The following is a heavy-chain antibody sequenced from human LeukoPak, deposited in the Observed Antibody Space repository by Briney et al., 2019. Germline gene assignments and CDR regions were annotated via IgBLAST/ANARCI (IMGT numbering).Heavy chain of an antibody. D-gene: IGHD3-22*01. CDR3: ARIEGGGYYLLPFY. Sequence: PSETLSLTCTVSGGSISSYYWSWIRQPPGKGLEWIGSIYHSGSTYYNPSLKSRVTISVDTSKNQFSLKLSSVTAADTAVYYCARIEGGGYYLLPFYWGQGTLVTVSS. J-gene: IGHJ4*02. V-gene: IGHV4-59*08. CDR2: IYHSGST. CDR1: GGSISSYY.